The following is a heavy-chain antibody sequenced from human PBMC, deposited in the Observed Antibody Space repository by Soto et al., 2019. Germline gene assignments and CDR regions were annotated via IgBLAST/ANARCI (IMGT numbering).Heavy chain of an antibody. V-gene: IGHV1-8*01. CDR2: MNPNSGNT. CDR1: GYTFTGYD. J-gene: IGHJ4*02. D-gene: IGHD1-26*01. CDR3: AGEKVGTTGIDF. Sequence: QAQLVQSGAEVKKPGASVKVSCKASGYTFTGYDINWVRQATGQGLKWMGWMNPNSGNTGYAQNFQGRVTMTRDNSITTAYMELTSLRDDDSAVYYCAGEKVGTTGIDFWGQGTLVTVSS.